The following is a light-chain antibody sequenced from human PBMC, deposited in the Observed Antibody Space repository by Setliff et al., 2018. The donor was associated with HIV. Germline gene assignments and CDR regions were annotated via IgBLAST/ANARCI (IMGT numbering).Light chain of an antibody. CDR3: QSYDSSLSGYV. CDR1: SSNIGAGYD. J-gene: IGLJ1*01. V-gene: IGLV1-40*01. Sequence: PGQRVTISCTGSSSNIGAGYDVHWYQQLPGTAPKLLIYGNGNRPSGVPDRFSGSKSGTSASLAITGLQAEDEADYYCQSYDSSLSGYVFGTGTKVTVL. CDR2: GNG.